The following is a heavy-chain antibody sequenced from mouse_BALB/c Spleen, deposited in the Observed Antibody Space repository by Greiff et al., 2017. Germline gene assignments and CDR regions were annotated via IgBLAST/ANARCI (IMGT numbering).Heavy chain of an antibody. V-gene: IGHV1-4*02. J-gene: IGHJ4*01. Sequence: QVQLQQSAAELARPGASVKMSCKASGYTFTSYTMHWVKQRPGQGLEWIGYINPSSGYTEYNQKFKDKTTLTADKSSSTAYMQLSSLTSEDSAVYYCARSRGNYDAMDYWGQGTSVTVSS. CDR1: GYTFTSYT. CDR3: ARSRGNYDAMDY. D-gene: IGHD2-1*01. CDR2: INPSSGYT.